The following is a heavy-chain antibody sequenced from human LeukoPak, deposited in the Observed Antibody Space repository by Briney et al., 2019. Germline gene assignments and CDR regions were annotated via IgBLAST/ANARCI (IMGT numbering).Heavy chain of an antibody. CDR3: ANPIIAAAGTDAFDI. CDR2: ISGSGGST. Sequence: GVSLRLSCAASGLTFSSYAMSWLPQAPGKGLEWVSAISGSGGSTYYADSVKGRFTISRDNSKNTLYLQMNRLRDEDTAVYYCANPIIAAAGTDAFDIWGQGTMVTVSS. V-gene: IGHV3-23*01. CDR1: GLTFSSYA. D-gene: IGHD6-13*01. J-gene: IGHJ3*02.